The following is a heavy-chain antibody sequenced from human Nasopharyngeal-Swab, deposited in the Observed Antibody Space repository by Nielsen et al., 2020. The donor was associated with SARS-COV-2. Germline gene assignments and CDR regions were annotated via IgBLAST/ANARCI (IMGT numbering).Heavy chain of an antibody. D-gene: IGHD3-10*01. Sequence: GPLRLSCTVSGDSGISSYWSWLRLTPGKGLEWIGYIYQNGYTNYNPSLKSRITMSIETSRKQFSLRLRSATAADTAMYYCAKEGEGGPNYFEFWGQGNLVTVSS. CDR2: IYQNGYT. J-gene: IGHJ4*02. CDR1: GDSGISSY. V-gene: IGHV4-59*02. CDR3: AKEGEGGPNYFEF.